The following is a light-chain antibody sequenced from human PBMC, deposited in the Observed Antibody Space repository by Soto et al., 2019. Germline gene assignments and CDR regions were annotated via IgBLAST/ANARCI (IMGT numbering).Light chain of an antibody. Sequence: DIQMTQSPSTLSASVGDRVTITCRASQSISSWLAWYQQKPGTAPKLLIYAASTLESGVPSRFSGSRSGTEFTLTVSSLQPDDFATYYCQQYNDSFPYTVGQGTKLEIK. V-gene: IGKV1-5*03. CDR2: AAS. J-gene: IGKJ2*01. CDR1: QSISSW. CDR3: QQYNDSFPYT.